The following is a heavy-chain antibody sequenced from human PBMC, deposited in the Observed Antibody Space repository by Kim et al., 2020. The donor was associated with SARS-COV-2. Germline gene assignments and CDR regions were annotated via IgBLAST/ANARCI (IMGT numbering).Heavy chain of an antibody. CDR2: IKQDGSEK. Sequence: GGSLRLSCAASGFTISSYWMSWVRQAPGKGLEWVANIKQDGSEKYYVDAVKGRFTISRDNAKKSLYLQMNSLRAEDTAAYYCARERVRFRELSLYYYYYG. CDR3: ARERVRFRELSLYYYYYG. CDR1: GFTISSYW. J-gene: IGHJ6*01. D-gene: IGHD3-10*01. V-gene: IGHV3-7*01.